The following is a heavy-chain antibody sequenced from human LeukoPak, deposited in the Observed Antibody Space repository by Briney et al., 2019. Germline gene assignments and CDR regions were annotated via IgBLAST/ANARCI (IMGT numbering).Heavy chain of an antibody. D-gene: IGHD3-10*01. V-gene: IGHV3-48*04. CDR3: AREGGLWFGEFDFDY. Sequence: PGGSLRLSCSASGFTFSSYSMNWVRQAPGKGLEWVSYISSSSSTIYYADSVKGRFTISRDNAKNSLYLQMNSLRAEDTAVYYCAREGGLWFGEFDFDYWGQGTLVTVSS. CDR2: ISSSSSTI. CDR1: GFTFSSYS. J-gene: IGHJ4*02.